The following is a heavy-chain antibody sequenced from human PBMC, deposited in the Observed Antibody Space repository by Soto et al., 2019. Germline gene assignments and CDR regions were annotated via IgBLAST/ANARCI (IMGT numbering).Heavy chain of an antibody. CDR3: VKESSERRSPFQY. CDR1: GFAFSTYA. J-gene: IGHJ4*02. V-gene: IGHV3-23*01. D-gene: IGHD3-3*01. Sequence: GGSLRLSCAASGFAFSTYAMAWVRQAPGKGLEWVSSISGSGGSTYYADSVKGRFTISRDNSNHTVYLQMNSLRAEDTALYYCVKESSERRSPFQYWGQGSLVTVSS. CDR2: ISGSGGST.